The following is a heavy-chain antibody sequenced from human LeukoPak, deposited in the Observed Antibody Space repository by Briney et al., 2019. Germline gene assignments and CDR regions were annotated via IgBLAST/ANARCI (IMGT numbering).Heavy chain of an antibody. J-gene: IGHJ6*03. D-gene: IGHD2-2*01. CDR1: GGSFSGYY. V-gene: IGHV4-34*01. CDR2: INHSGST. Sequence: PSETLSLTCVVYGGSFSGYYWSWIRQPPGKGLEWIGEINHSGSTNYNPSLKSRVTISVDTSKNQFSLKLSSVTAADTAVYYCAREVGCSSTSCYRYYYYYMDVWGKGTTVTVSS. CDR3: AREVGCSSTSCYRYYYYYMDV.